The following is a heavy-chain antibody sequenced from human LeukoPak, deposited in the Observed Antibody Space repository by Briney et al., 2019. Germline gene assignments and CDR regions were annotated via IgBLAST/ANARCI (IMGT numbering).Heavy chain of an antibody. CDR3: ATVQRGYSYGPFDY. CDR1: GGSFSSYY. V-gene: IGHV4-59*01. J-gene: IGHJ4*02. Sequence: SETLSLTCAVYGGSFSSYYWSWIRQPPGKELEWIGYIYYSGSTNYNPSLKSRVTISVDTSKNQFSLRLSSVTAADTAVYYCATVQRGYSYGPFDYWGQGTLVTVCS. CDR2: IYYSGST. D-gene: IGHD5-18*01.